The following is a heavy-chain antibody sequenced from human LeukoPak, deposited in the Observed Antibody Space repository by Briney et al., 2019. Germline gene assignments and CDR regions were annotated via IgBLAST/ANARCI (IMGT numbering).Heavy chain of an antibody. Sequence: GGSLRLPCAASGFTFSDYYMTWIRQAPGKGLEWVSHIAHSGNGMWYADAVKGRFTISRDNAKNLLFLQMDSLRAEDTAVYYCARGHYEMGVWGQGTTVIVSS. CDR3: ARGHYEMGV. V-gene: IGHV3-11*01. CDR2: IAHSGNGM. J-gene: IGHJ6*02. CDR1: GFTFSDYY.